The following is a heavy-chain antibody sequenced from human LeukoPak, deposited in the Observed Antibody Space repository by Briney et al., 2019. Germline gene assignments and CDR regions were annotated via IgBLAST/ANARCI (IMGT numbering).Heavy chain of an antibody. J-gene: IGHJ4*02. CDR2: INAGNGNT. CDR1: GYTFTSYA. CDR3: ARGPTLLRYFDWLGY. V-gene: IGHV1-3*01. Sequence: ASVKVSCKASGYTFTSYAMHWERQAPGQRLEWMGWINAGNGNTKYSQKFQGRVTITRDTSASTAYMELSSLRSEDTAVYCCARGPTLLRYFDWLGYWGQGTLVTVSS. D-gene: IGHD3-9*01.